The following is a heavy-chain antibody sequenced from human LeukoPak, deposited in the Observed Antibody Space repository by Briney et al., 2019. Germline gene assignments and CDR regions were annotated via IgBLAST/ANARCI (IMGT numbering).Heavy chain of an antibody. CDR1: GFTVSSNY. CDR2: IYSGGST. Sequence: PGGSLRLSCAASGFTVSSNYMSWVRQAPGKGLEWVSVIYSGGSTYYADSVKGRFTISRDNAKNSLFLQMTSLRAEDTALYYCAPEVWELQGASDIWGQGTMVTVSS. V-gene: IGHV3-53*01. D-gene: IGHD1-26*01. J-gene: IGHJ3*02. CDR3: APEVWELQGASDI.